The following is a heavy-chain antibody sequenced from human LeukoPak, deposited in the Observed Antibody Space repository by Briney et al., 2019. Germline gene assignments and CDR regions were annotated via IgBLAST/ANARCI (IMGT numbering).Heavy chain of an antibody. D-gene: IGHD7-27*01. CDR2: IYYSGST. CDR1: GGSISSYY. CDR3: ATSTGDRAAFDI. V-gene: IGHV4-59*01. Sequence: KPSETLSLTCTVSGGSISSYYWSWIRQPPGKGLEWIGYIYYSGSTNYNPSLKSRVTISVDTSKNQFSLKLSSVTAADTAVYYCATSTGDRAAFDIWGQGTMVTVSS. J-gene: IGHJ3*02.